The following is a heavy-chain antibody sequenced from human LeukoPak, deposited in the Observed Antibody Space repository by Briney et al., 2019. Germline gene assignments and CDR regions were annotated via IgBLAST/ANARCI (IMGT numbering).Heavy chain of an antibody. CDR2: IYTSGST. V-gene: IGHV4-4*07. J-gene: IGHJ3*02. D-gene: IGHD2-15*01. CDR1: GGSISSYY. Sequence: SETLSLTCTVSGGSISSYYWSWIRQPAGKGLEWLGRIYTSGSTNYNPSLKSRVTMSVDTSKNQFSLKLSSVTAADTAVYYCAREAWDCSGGSCYSDAFDIWGQGTMVTVSS. CDR3: AREAWDCSGGSCYSDAFDI.